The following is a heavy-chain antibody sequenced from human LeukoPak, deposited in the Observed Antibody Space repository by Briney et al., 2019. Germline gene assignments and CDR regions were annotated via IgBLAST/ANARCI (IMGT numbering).Heavy chain of an antibody. Sequence: SETLSLTCIVSGGSISSGSYYWSWIRQPAGKGLEWIGRIYTSGSTNYNPSLKSRVTISVDTSKDQFSLKLSSVTAADRAVYYCARSRDFWSGYYDDYWGQGTLVTVSS. D-gene: IGHD3-3*01. CDR3: ARSRDFWSGYYDDY. CDR2: IYTSGST. CDR1: GGSISSGSYY. J-gene: IGHJ4*02. V-gene: IGHV4-61*02.